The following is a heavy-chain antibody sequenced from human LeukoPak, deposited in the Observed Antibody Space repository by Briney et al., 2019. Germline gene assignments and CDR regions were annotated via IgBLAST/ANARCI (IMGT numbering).Heavy chain of an antibody. V-gene: IGHV1-2*02. Sequence: ASVTVSCKASGYTFTGYYMHWVRQAPGQGLEWMGWINPNSGGTNYAQKFQGRVTMTRDTSISTAYMELSRLRSDDTAVYYCARDYYDSSGYYFTFDYWGQGTLVTVSS. CDR3: ARDYYDSSGYYFTFDY. D-gene: IGHD3-22*01. CDR2: INPNSGGT. CDR1: GYTFTGYY. J-gene: IGHJ4*02.